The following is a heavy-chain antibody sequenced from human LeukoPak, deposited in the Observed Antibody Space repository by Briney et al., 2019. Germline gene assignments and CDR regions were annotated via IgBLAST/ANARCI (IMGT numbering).Heavy chain of an antibody. Sequence: SETLSLTCTVSGDSISGSNYYWGWIRQPPGKGLEWIGSIYYSGSTYYNPSLKSRVTISVDTSKNQFSLNLNSVTAADTAVYYCATNRTEYGSGSYYHTGYLDLWGRGTLVTVSS. CDR3: ATNRTEYGSGSYYHTGYLDL. CDR2: IYYSGST. D-gene: IGHD3-10*01. CDR1: GDSISGSNYY. J-gene: IGHJ2*01. V-gene: IGHV4-39*01.